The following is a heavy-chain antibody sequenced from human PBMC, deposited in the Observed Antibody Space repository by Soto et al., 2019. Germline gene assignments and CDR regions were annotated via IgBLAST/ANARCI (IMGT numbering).Heavy chain of an antibody. J-gene: IGHJ3*02. CDR3: ARHKRYNWNYGSHLDAFDI. V-gene: IGHV1-46*01. CDR2: INPSGGST. D-gene: IGHD1-7*01. Sequence: ASVKVSCKASGYTFTSYYMHWVRQAPGQELEWMGIINPSGGSTSYAQKFQGRVTMTRDTATNIVCMKLSSVSSADTAVYYCARHKRYNWNYGSHLDAFDIWGQGTMVTVSS. CDR1: GYTFTSYY.